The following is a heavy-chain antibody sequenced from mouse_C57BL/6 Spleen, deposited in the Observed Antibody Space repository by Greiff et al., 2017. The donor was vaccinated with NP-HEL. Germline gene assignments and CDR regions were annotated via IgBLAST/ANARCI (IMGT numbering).Heavy chain of an antibody. CDR3: ARQQTANWDY. CDR2: IDPSDSYT. CDR1: GYTFTSYW. V-gene: IGHV1-69*01. J-gene: IGHJ2*01. D-gene: IGHD6-1*02. Sequence: VQLQQPGAELVMPGASVKLSCKASGYTFTSYWMHWVKQRPGQGLEWIGEIDPSDSYTNYNQKFKGKSTLTVDKSSSTAYMQLSSLTSEDSAVYYCARQQTANWDYWGQGTTLTVSS.